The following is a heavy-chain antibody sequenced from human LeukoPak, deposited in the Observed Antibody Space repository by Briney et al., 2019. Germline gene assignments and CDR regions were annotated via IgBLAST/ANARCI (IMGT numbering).Heavy chain of an antibody. CDR2: ISYDGSNK. J-gene: IGHJ4*02. CDR3: AKEVTVYCGGDCFSGYYFDY. CDR1: GFTFSSYG. D-gene: IGHD2-21*02. V-gene: IGHV3-30*18. Sequence: GSLRLSCAASGFTFSSYGMHWVRQAPGKGLEWVAVISYDGSNKYYADSVKGRFTISRDNSKNTLYLQMNSLRAEDTAVFYCAKEVTVYCGGDCFSGYYFDYWGQGTLVTVSS.